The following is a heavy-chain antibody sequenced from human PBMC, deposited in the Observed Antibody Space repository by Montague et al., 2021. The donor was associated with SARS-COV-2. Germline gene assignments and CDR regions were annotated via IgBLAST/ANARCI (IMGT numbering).Heavy chain of an antibody. J-gene: IGHJ3*02. CDR1: GGSISRYS. V-gene: IGHV4-59*01. D-gene: IGHD6-13*01. CDR3: ARVGRGSSWYEVAFDI. CDR2: IYNSGST. Sequence: SETLSLTCTVSGGSISRYSWTWIRQPPGKGLECIGYIYNSGSTNYNPSLTSRVTISVDTSKNQSSLKLSSVAAADTAVYYCARVGRGSSWYEVAFDIWGQGTMVTVSS.